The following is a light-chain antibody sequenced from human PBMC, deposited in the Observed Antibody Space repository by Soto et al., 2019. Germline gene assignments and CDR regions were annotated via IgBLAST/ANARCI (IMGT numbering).Light chain of an antibody. CDR2: EVT. J-gene: IGLJ2*01. CDR3: SSFAGGGNPVL. CDR1: SSDVGGYNY. Sequence: QSALTQPPSASGSLGQSVTISCTGTSSDVGGYNYVSWHQQHPGKAPKVMMYEVTKRPPGVPDRFSGSKSGNTASLTVSGIQAEDEADYYCSSFAGGGNPVLLGGGTKLTVL. V-gene: IGLV2-8*01.